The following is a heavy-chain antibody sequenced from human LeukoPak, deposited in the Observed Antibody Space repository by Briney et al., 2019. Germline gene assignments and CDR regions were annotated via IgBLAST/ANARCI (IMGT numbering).Heavy chain of an antibody. J-gene: IGHJ4*02. CDR1: EFSFSSYN. CDR3: ARDHMWAFDH. CDR2: MGNDGVTE. D-gene: IGHD1-26*01. Sequence: GGSLRLSCAASEFSFSSYNMHWARQAPGKGLEWLASMGNDGVTEFYPDSVRGRFTVSRDTSKNTLYLQMVSLRPEDTAVYYCARDHMWAFDHWGQGTLVTVSS. V-gene: IGHV3-30*02.